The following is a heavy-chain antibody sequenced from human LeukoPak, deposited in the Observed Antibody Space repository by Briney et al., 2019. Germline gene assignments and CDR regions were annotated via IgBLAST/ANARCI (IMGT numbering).Heavy chain of an antibody. Sequence: GGSLRLSCAASGFTSSNFAMTWVRQAPGKGLEWVSVISGSDGSTYYADSVKGRFTISRDNSNNTLCLQMNSLRAEDTAVYYCAKVRYSSWGWFDPWGQGTLVTVSS. CDR3: AKVRYSSWGWFDP. CDR2: ISGSDGST. V-gene: IGHV3-23*01. J-gene: IGHJ5*02. D-gene: IGHD5-12*01. CDR1: GFTSSNFA.